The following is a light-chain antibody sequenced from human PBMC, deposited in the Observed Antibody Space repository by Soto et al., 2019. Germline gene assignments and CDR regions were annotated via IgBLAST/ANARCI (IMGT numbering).Light chain of an antibody. CDR3: QQYGSSPRT. CDR1: QSVSSSY. V-gene: IGKV3-20*01. J-gene: IGKJ1*01. Sequence: EIVLTQSTGTLSLSPGERATLSSRASQSVSSSYLAWYQQKPGQAPRLLIYGASSRATGIPDRFSGSGSGTDFTLTISRLEPEDFAVYYCQQYGSSPRTFGQGTKVEIK. CDR2: GAS.